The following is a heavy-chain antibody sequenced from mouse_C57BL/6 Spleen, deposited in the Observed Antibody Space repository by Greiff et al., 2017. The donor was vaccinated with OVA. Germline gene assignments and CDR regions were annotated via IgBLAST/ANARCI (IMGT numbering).Heavy chain of an antibody. CDR3: ERVDYGNCDYIDY. CDR2: IYPGGGAT. V-gene: IGHV1-82*01. CDR1: GYAFSSSW. J-gene: IGHJ2*01. Sequence: QVQLQQSGPELVKPGASVKLSCKASGYAFSSSWMNWVKQRPGKGLEWIGQIYPGGGATNYTGKFKGKATLTADKSSSTAYMQLSSLTSEDSAVYFCERVDYGNCDYIDYWGQGTTLTVSS. D-gene: IGHD2-1*01.